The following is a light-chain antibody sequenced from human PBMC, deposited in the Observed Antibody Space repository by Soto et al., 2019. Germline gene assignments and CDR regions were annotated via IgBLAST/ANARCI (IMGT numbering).Light chain of an antibody. Sequence: EIVLTQSPGTLSLSPGERATLSCRASQSVSSSYLAWYQQKPGQAPRLLIYGASSRATGIPDRFSGSGSGTEFTLTISSLQPEDSATYYCLQKYFYPFTFGPGTKVDIK. CDR2: GAS. CDR3: LQKYFYPFT. J-gene: IGKJ3*01. V-gene: IGKV3-20*01. CDR1: QSVSSSY.